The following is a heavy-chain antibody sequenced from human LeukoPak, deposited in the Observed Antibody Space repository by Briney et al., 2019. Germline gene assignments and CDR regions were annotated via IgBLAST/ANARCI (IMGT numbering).Heavy chain of an antibody. CDR2: ITSGAGST. J-gene: IGHJ4*02. CDR1: GFSISDYY. Sequence: PGGSLRLSCDASGFSISDYYMGWIRQSPVKGLEWISYITSGAGSTKYADSVKGRFTISRDKAKNSVALQLNSLRPEDTAVYYCTKERRGTYYAFESWGQGTLVTVSS. CDR3: TKERRGTYYAFES. D-gene: IGHD3-16*01. V-gene: IGHV3-11*01.